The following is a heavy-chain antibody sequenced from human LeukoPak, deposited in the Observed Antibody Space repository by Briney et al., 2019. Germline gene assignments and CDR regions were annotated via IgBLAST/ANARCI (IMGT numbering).Heavy chain of an antibody. J-gene: IGHJ6*02. CDR2: INPKSGGT. V-gene: IGHV1-2*02. CDR3: AREQSGGAAYYYYYGMDV. D-gene: IGHD3-16*01. Sequence: GASVKVSCKASGYTFIDYYMQWVRQAPGQGLEWMGWINPKSGGTKYAQKFHGRVTMTRDTSISTAYMELSRLRSDDTAVYYCAREQSGGAAYYYYYGMDVWGQGTTVTVSS. CDR1: GYTFIDYY.